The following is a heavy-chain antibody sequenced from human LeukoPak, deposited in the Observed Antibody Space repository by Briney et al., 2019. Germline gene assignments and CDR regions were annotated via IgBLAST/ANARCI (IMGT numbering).Heavy chain of an antibody. J-gene: IGHJ3*02. CDR1: GGTFTSYA. CDR2: IIPIFGTA. V-gene: IGHV1-69*05. D-gene: IGHD2-8*02. Sequence: SVKVSCKASGGTFTSYAISWVRQAPGQGLEWMGGIIPIFGTATYAQKFQGRVTITTDESTSTAYMELSSLRSEDTAVYYCARAWWSTGDDAFDIWGQGTMVTVSS. CDR3: ARAWWSTGDDAFDI.